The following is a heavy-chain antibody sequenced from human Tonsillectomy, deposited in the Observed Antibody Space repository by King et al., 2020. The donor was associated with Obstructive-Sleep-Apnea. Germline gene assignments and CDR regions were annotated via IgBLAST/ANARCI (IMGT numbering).Heavy chain of an antibody. D-gene: IGHD6-19*01. Sequence: VQLVESGGGVVQPGGSLRLSCAASGFTFSSYGMHWVRHAPGKGLEWVAFIRYDGSNKYYADSVKGRFTIPRANSKNTLFLPMNSLRAEDTAVYYCAKGEQWLGGYYGMDVWGQGTTVTVSS. J-gene: IGHJ6*02. CDR1: GFTFSSYG. CDR3: AKGEQWLGGYYGMDV. CDR2: IRYDGSNK. V-gene: IGHV3-30*02.